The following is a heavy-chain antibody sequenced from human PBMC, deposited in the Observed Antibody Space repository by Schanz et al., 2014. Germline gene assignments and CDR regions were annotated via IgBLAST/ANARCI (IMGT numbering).Heavy chain of an antibody. Sequence: QVHLVQSGAEVKKPGSSMKVSCKASGGTFSTYPINWLRQAPGQGLEWMGWISAYTNNTNYAQKVQGRVTMTTDTSTGTAYMELRSLRSDDTAVYYCARDRRRYCSTASCLHDNWFDPWGQGTLVIVSS. CDR2: ISAYTNNT. V-gene: IGHV1-18*04. J-gene: IGHJ5*02. CDR3: ARDRRRYCSTASCLHDNWFDP. CDR1: GGTFSTYP. D-gene: IGHD2-2*01.